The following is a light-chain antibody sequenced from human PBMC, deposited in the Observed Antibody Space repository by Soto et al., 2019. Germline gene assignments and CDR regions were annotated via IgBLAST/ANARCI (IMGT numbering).Light chain of an antibody. V-gene: IGLV2-14*01. CDR2: EVS. CDR1: SSDVGGYNY. CDR3: SSYTSSSTHYV. J-gene: IGLJ1*01. Sequence: QSVLTQPASVSGSPGQSSTISCTGTSSDVGGYNYVSWYQQHPGKAPKLMIYEVSNRPSGVSNRFSGSKSGNTASLTISGLQAEDEADYYCSSYTSSSTHYVFGTGPKVTVL.